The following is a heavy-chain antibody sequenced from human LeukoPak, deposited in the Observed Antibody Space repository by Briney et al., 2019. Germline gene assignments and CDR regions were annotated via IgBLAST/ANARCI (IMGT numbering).Heavy chain of an antibody. V-gene: IGHV3-74*01. J-gene: IGHJ4*02. D-gene: IGHD3-22*01. CDR3: SRSACYDGSGNYYDY. Sequence: PGGSLRLSCAASGFTFSSYWMHWVRQAPGKGLVWVSRISDGGSTTTYADSVKGRFTISRDNAKNTLYLQMNGLRAEDTAVYYCSRSACYDGSGNYYDYWGQGTLVTVSS. CDR1: GFTFSSYW. CDR2: ISDGGSTT.